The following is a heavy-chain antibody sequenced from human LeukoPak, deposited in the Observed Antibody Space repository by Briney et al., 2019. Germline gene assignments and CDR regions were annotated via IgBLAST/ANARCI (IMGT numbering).Heavy chain of an antibody. CDR1: GFTFDDYG. J-gene: IGHJ6*03. D-gene: IGHD4-11*01. CDR2: INWNGGRT. CDR3: ARCYSRGDYYYYYVDV. Sequence: GGSLRLSCAASGFTFDDYGMSWVRHGTGKGLEWVSGINWNGGRTGYADSVKGRFTISRDNAKNSLYLQMNSLRAEDTALYYCARCYSRGDYYYYYVDVWGKGTTVIVSS. V-gene: IGHV3-20*04.